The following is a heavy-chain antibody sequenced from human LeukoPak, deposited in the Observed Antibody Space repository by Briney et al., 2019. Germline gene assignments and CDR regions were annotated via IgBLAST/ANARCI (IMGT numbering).Heavy chain of an antibody. Sequence: GGSLRLSCAASGFTFSTYNMNWVRQAPGKGLEWVSAISGSGGSTYYADSVKGRFTISRDNSKNTLYLQMNSLRAEDTAVYYCAKDISYGSGSYFDYWGQGTLVTVSS. D-gene: IGHD3-10*01. CDR3: AKDISYGSGSYFDY. V-gene: IGHV3-23*01. CDR1: GFTFSTYN. CDR2: ISGSGGST. J-gene: IGHJ4*02.